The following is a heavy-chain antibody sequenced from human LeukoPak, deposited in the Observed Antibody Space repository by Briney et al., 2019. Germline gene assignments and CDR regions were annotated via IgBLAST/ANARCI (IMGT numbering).Heavy chain of an antibody. CDR1: GFTFSTYW. J-gene: IGHJ4*02. Sequence: GGALRLSCAASGFTFSTYWMAWVRQAPGKGLEWVSAISGNGVSTYYADSVKGRFTISRDNSKNTMYLQMNSLRAEDTAVFYCAKGSQKIDYWGQGTLVTVSS. CDR3: AKGSQKIDY. CDR2: ISGNGVST. V-gene: IGHV3-23*01.